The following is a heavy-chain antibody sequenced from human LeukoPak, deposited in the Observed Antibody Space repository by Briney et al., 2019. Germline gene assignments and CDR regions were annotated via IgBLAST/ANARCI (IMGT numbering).Heavy chain of an antibody. V-gene: IGHV4-59*01. CDR3: ARVVDGEGVFNDY. CDR2: IYYTGNT. J-gene: IGHJ4*02. CDR1: GGSISGYY. Sequence: SETLSLTCTVSGGSISGYYWSWIRQPPGKGLEWIGYIYYTGNTNYNPSLKSRVTISVDTSKNQFSLKLSSVTAADTAVYYCARVVDGEGVFNDYWGQGTLVTVSS. D-gene: IGHD7-27*01.